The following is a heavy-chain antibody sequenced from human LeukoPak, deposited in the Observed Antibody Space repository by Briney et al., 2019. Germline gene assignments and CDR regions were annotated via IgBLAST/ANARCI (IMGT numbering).Heavy chain of an antibody. CDR3: AKELRTYCSGGSCYWAKYFDY. V-gene: IGHV3-74*01. Sequence: GGSLRLSCAASGFTFSSYWMHWVRQAPGKGLVWVSRINSDGSSTSYADSVKGRFTISRDNSKNTLYLQMNSLRAEDTAVYYCAKELRTYCSGGSCYWAKYFDYWGQGTLVTVSS. D-gene: IGHD2-15*01. CDR1: GFTFSSYW. CDR2: INSDGSST. J-gene: IGHJ4*02.